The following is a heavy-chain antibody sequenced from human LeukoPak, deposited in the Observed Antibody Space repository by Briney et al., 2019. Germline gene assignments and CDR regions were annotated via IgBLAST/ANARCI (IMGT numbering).Heavy chain of an antibody. V-gene: IGHV1-8*01. Sequence: ASVKVSCKASGYTFTSYDINWVRQATGQGLEWMGWMNPNSGNTGYAQKFQGRVTITRDTSASTSYMELSSLRSEDTAVYYCARVGATQLGFDYWGQGTLVTVSS. D-gene: IGHD1-26*01. CDR1: GYTFTSYD. J-gene: IGHJ4*02. CDR2: MNPNSGNT. CDR3: ARVGATQLGFDY.